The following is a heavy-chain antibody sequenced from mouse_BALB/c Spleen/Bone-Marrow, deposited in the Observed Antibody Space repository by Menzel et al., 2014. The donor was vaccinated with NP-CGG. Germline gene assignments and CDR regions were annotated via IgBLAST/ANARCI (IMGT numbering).Heavy chain of an antibody. Sequence: VHLQQPGAELVKPGALVKISCKASGYTFKSYDINWVKQRPGKGLEWIGWIYTGDGSTKYNEKFKGKDTLTEDKSSGAAYMKLRILTSKNSAVYFYARSCDSSGYGLAYWGQGTLVTVSA. CDR1: GYTFKSYD. CDR2: IYTGDGST. V-gene: IGHV1S56*01. D-gene: IGHD3-2*02. CDR3: ARSCDSSGYGLAY. J-gene: IGHJ3*01.